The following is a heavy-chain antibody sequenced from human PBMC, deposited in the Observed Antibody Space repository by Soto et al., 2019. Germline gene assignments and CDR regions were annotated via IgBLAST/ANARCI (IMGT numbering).Heavy chain of an antibody. D-gene: IGHD4-17*01. CDR3: ARIPTTVTTHWVWYFDL. CDR2: IFSNDEK. CDR1: GFSLSNARMG. Sequence: QVTLKESGPVLVKPTETLTLTCTVSGFSLSNARMGVSWIRQPPGKALEWLAHIFSNDEKSYSTSLKSRPTISNDTSKSQVVLTMTNMDPVDTATYYCARIPTTVTTHWVWYFDLWGRGTLVTVSS. V-gene: IGHV2-26*01. J-gene: IGHJ2*01.